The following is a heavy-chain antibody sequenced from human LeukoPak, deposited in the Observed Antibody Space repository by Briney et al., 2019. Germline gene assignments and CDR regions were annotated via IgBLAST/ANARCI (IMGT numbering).Heavy chain of an antibody. J-gene: IGHJ5*02. Sequence: ASVKVSCKASGYTFTSYGISWVRQAPGQGLEWMGWISAYNGNTNYAQKIQGRVTMTTDTSTSTAYMELRSLRSDDTAVYYCARDRIVGATTLRWFDPWGQGTLVTVSS. CDR3: ARDRIVGATTLRWFDP. CDR1: GYTFTSYG. V-gene: IGHV1-18*01. CDR2: ISAYNGNT. D-gene: IGHD1-26*01.